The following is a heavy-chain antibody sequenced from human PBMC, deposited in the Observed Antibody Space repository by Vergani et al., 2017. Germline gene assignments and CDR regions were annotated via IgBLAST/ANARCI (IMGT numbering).Heavy chain of an antibody. Sequence: EVQLVESGGGLVQPGGSLRLSCAASELTFSIYWMSWVRQAPGKGLEWVGNIKQDGSEKYYMDSVKGRFTISRDNAKNSLYLQMNSLRVEDTAVYYCARQLGSSGYRRFDYWGQGTLVTVSS. D-gene: IGHD3-22*01. CDR2: IKQDGSEK. V-gene: IGHV3-7*01. CDR1: ELTFSIYW. J-gene: IGHJ4*02. CDR3: ARQLGSSGYRRFDY.